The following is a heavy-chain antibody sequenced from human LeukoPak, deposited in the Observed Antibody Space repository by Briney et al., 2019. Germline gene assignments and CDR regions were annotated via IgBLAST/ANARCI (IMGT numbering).Heavy chain of an antibody. CDR2: ISYDGSNK. CDR3: ARPMGHIVVVTAIPYDAFDI. Sequence: GGSLRPSCAASGFTFSSYAMPWVRQAPGKGLEWVAVISYDGSNKYYADSVKGRFTISRDNSKNTLYLQMNSLRAEDTAVYYCARPMGHIVVVTAIPYDAFDIWGQGTMVTVSS. CDR1: GFTFSSYA. V-gene: IGHV3-30-3*01. D-gene: IGHD2-21*02. J-gene: IGHJ3*02.